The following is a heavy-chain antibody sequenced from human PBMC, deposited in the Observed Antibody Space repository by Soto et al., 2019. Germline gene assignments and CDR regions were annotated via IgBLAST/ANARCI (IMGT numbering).Heavy chain of an antibody. D-gene: IGHD2-8*01. CDR2: VSGYNGDT. J-gene: IGHJ6*02. Sequence: QVQLVQSGPEVKKPGASVKVSCKASGYTFSRYGISWVRQAPGQGLEWMGWVSGYNGDTKYAQKVQGRVTMTIDTSTYTAYMELRSLTSDDTAKYYCAKNGPPPYYDYGMDVWGQGTTVTVSS. CDR3: AKNGPPPYYDYGMDV. CDR1: GYTFSRYG. V-gene: IGHV1-18*01.